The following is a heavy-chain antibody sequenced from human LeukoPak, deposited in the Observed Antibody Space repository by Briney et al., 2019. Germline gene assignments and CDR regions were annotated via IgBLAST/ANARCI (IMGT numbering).Heavy chain of an antibody. CDR2: VYTSGST. J-gene: IGHJ5*02. Sequence: SQTLSLTCTVSGGSISSGSYYWSWIRQPAGKGLEWIGRVYTSGSTNYNPSLKSRVTISVDTSKNQFSLKLSSVTAADTAVYYCARGGHFTIFGVVMSNWFDPWGQGTLVTVSS. V-gene: IGHV4-61*02. CDR3: ARGGHFTIFGVVMSNWFDP. CDR1: GGSISSGSYY. D-gene: IGHD3-3*01.